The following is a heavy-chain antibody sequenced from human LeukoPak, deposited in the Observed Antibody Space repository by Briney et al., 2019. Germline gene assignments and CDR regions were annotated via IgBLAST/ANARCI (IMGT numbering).Heavy chain of an antibody. Sequence: PGGSLRLSCAASGFTFSSYWMHWVRQAPGKGPVWVSLIKTDGRSTSYADSVKGRFTISRDNAKNTLYLQMNSLRAEDTAVYHCARATNDAFDIWGQGTMVTVSS. CDR3: ARATNDAFDI. CDR2: IKTDGRST. J-gene: IGHJ3*02. D-gene: IGHD1-1*01. V-gene: IGHV3-74*01. CDR1: GFTFSSYW.